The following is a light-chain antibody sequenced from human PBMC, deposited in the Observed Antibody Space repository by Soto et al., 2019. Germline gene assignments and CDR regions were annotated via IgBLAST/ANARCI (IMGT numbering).Light chain of an antibody. CDR3: SSYAGNNIFV. Sequence: QSVLTQPASVSVSPGQSITISCTGTSSDVWTYYLFSWYHQHPGKVPKVVIYEGTKRPSGVSDRFSGSKSGNTASLTISSLRAEDEANYFCSSYAGNNIFVFGTGTKVTVL. CDR2: EGT. CDR1: SSDVWTYYL. J-gene: IGLJ1*01. V-gene: IGLV2-23*01.